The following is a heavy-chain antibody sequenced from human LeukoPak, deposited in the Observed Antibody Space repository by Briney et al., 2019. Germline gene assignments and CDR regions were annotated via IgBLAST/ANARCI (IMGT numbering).Heavy chain of an antibody. V-gene: IGHV1-69*13. CDR1: GATFGSHS. Sequence: SVKVSCKASGATFGSHSISWVRQAPGQGLEWMGGIVPMFGTDVYAQRFQGRVTVTADESTTTAYMELISLTSEDTAMYYCARDLLSVDNYDALDIWGQGTMVTVSS. D-gene: IGHD5-12*01. J-gene: IGHJ3*02. CDR3: ARDLLSVDNYDALDI. CDR2: IVPMFGTD.